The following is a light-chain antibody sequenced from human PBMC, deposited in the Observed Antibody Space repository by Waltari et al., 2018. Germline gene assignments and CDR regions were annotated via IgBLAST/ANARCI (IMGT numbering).Light chain of an antibody. CDR2: GNA. Sequence: QSVLTQPPSVSAAPGQKVTISCSGSTSNIGDNYVPWYQQFPGAAPKVLIYGNAKRTTGTPDRFSASKSGTSATLDITGLQTGDEADYFCGTWDNTLSPVFGGGTTVTVL. J-gene: IGLJ2*01. V-gene: IGLV1-51*02. CDR1: TSNIGDNY. CDR3: GTWDNTLSPV.